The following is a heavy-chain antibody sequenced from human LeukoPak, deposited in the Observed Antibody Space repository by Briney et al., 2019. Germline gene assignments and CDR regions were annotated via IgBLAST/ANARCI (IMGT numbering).Heavy chain of an antibody. CDR3: ARDKDFTIDY. CDR1: GFTFSHYM. CDR2: MRTDGSVV. V-gene: IGHV3-7*01. J-gene: IGHJ4*02. Sequence: GGSLRLSCAVSGFTFSHYMMTWVRQAPGEGLEWVANMRTDGSVVQYADSVKGRFTISRDNAKNSLFLQMNSVRAEDTAVYYSARDKDFTIDYWGQGTLVTVSS. D-gene: IGHD3-10*01.